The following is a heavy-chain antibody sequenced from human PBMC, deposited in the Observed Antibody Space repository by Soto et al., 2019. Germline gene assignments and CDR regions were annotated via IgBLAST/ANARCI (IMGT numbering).Heavy chain of an antibody. CDR1: GGTFTDYT. J-gene: IGHJ2*01. CDR3: AKKLGPSAFDL. CDR2: IIPVLDLS. Sequence: QVQLVQSGAEVKKPGSSVKVSCKASGGTFTDYTITWVRQAPGQGLEWMGRIIPVLDLSNYAQKFQGRVTLTTXKSTTTSYMELSGLTSEDTAVYYCAKKLGPSAFDLWGRGTLVTVSS. D-gene: IGHD1-26*01. V-gene: IGHV1-69*02.